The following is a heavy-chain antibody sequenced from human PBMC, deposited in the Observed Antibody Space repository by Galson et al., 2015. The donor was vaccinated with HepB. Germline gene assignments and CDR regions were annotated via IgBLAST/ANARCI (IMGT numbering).Heavy chain of an antibody. CDR1: GYSFTNYS. CDR3: ARHEGYYNSSGYYFIY. CDR2: IDPSDSYT. V-gene: IGHV5-10-1*01. J-gene: IGHJ4*02. Sequence: QSGAEVKKPGESLRISCKGSGYSFTNYSITWVRQMPGKGLECMRTIDPSDSYTNYSPSFQGHITISADKSITTAYLQWSSLKASDTAMYYCARHEGYYNSSGYYFIYWGQGTLVTVSS. D-gene: IGHD3-22*01.